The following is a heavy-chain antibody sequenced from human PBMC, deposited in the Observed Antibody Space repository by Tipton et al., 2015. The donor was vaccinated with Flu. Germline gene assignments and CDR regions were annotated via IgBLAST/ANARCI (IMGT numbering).Heavy chain of an antibody. CDR1: GFTFSSYG. CDR3: AKASGSYYSSYFYY. J-gene: IGHJ4*02. CDR2: ISYDGSNK. V-gene: IGHV3-30*18. D-gene: IGHD1-26*01. Sequence: SLRLSCAASGFTFSSYGMHWVRQAPGKGLEWVAVISYDGSNKYYADSVKGRFTISRDNSKNTLYLQMNSLRAADTAVYYCAKASGSYYSSYFYYWGQGTLVPVSS.